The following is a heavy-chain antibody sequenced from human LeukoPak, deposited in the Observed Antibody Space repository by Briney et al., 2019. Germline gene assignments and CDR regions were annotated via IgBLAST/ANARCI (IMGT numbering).Heavy chain of an antibody. CDR3: TTDQMGVAVVGTDY. D-gene: IGHD6-19*01. V-gene: IGHV3-15*01. J-gene: IGHJ4*02. CDR2: IKSKTDGGTT. CDR1: GLILNNAW. Sequence: GGSLRLSCAASGLILNNAWMSWVRQAPGKGLEWVGRIKSKTDGGTTDYAAPVKGRLTLSRDDSKNTLYLQMNSLKTEDTAVYYCTTDQMGVAVVGTDYWGQGTLVTVSA.